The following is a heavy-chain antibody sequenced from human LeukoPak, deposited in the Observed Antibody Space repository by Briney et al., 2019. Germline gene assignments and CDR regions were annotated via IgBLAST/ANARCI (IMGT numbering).Heavy chain of an antibody. V-gene: IGHV3-7*01. Sequence: PGGSLRLSCAASGFTFSSYWMSWVRQAPGKGLEWVANIKQDGSEKYYVDSVKGRFTISRDNAKNSLYLQMNSLRAEDTAVYYCGRAGLGSGYHGGFDYWGQGTLVTVSS. CDR2: IKQDGSEK. CDR1: GFTFSSYW. D-gene: IGHD3-22*01. J-gene: IGHJ4*02. CDR3: GRAGLGSGYHGGFDY.